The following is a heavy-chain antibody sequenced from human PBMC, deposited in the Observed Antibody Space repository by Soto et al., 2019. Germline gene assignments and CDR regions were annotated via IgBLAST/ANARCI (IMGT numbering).Heavy chain of an antibody. CDR2: IYYSGST. V-gene: IGHV4-59*01. CDR3: ARASGQTTVTIEGWYYYYYMDV. D-gene: IGHD4-17*01. J-gene: IGHJ6*03. CDR1: GGSISSYY. Sequence: SETLSLTCTVSGGSISSYYWSWIRQPPGKGLEWIGYIYYSGSTNYNPSPKSRVTISVDTSKNQFSLKLSSVTAADTAVYYCARASGQTTVTIEGWYYYYYMDVWGKGTTVTVSS.